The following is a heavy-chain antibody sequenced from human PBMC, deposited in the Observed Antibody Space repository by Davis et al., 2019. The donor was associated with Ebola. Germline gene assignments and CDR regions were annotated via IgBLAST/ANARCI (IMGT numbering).Heavy chain of an antibody. V-gene: IGHV3-23*01. CDR3: AKDWAVAVYYFDY. D-gene: IGHD6-19*01. Sequence: GESLKISCAASGFTFSSYAMSWVRQAPGKGLEWVSAISGSGGSTYYADSVKGRFTISRDNSKNTLYLQMNSLRAEDTAVYYCAKDWAVAVYYFDYWGQGTLVTVSS. CDR2: ISGSGGST. J-gene: IGHJ4*02. CDR1: GFTFSSYA.